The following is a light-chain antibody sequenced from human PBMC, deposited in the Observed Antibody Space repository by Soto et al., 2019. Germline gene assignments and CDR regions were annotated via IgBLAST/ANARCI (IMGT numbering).Light chain of an antibody. CDR2: EVS. CDR1: SSDVGGYNY. CDR3: SSYTSSSTDV. Sequence: QAVLTQPASVSGSPGQSIAISCTGTSSDVGGYNYVSWYQQHPGKAPKLMISEVSNRPSGVSNRFSGSKSGNTASLTISGLQAEDEADYYCSSYTSSSTDVFGTGTKVTVL. J-gene: IGLJ1*01. V-gene: IGLV2-14*01.